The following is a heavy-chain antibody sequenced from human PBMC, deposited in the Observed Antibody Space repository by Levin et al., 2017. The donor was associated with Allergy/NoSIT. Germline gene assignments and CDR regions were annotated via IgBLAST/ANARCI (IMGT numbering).Heavy chain of an antibody. J-gene: IGHJ4*02. CDR2: TWYDGSVE. D-gene: IGHD1-26*01. Sequence: TGGSLRLSCATSGFTFSSYDIHWVRQAPGRGLEWVAATWYDGSVEYYADSVKGRFTISRDNSKNAVFLQMNSLRAEDTGVYYCARDEGPYGNYFEYWGQGTLVTVSS. V-gene: IGHV3-33*01. CDR1: GFTFSSYD. CDR3: ARDEGPYGNYFEY.